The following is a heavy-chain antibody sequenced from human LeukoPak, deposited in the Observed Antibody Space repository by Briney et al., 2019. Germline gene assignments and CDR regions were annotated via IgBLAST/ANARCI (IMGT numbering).Heavy chain of an antibody. V-gene: IGHV4-30-2*01. D-gene: IGHD6-13*01. CDR1: GGSIRSGGYS. Sequence: SETLSLTCAVSGGSIRSGGYSWSWIRQPPGKGLEWIGYIYYSGSTYYNPSLKSPVTISVDRSKNQFSLKLRFVTAADTAVYYCARDRRIAAAGDYGMDVRGQGTTVTVSS. CDR2: IYYSGST. CDR3: ARDRRIAAAGDYGMDV. J-gene: IGHJ6*02.